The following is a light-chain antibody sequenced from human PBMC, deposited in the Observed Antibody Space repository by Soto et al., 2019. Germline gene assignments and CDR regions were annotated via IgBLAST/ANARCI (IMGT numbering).Light chain of an antibody. CDR3: HQYHSPPKT. Sequence: EIVLTQSPGTLSLSPGERATLSCRASQSVSSSYLAWYQQKPGQAPRLLIYAASYRATGISDKFSGSGSGTDFSLTISRLEPEDSAVYYCHQYHSPPKTFGQGTKVDIK. CDR1: QSVSSSY. V-gene: IGKV3-20*01. J-gene: IGKJ2*01. CDR2: AAS.